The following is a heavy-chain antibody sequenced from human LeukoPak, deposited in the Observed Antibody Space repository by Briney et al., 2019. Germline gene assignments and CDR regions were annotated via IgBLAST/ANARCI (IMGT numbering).Heavy chain of an antibody. V-gene: IGHV3-7*04. CDR2: IKEDGSEK. Sequence: GGSLRLSCTAPGFIFSNYWMRWVRQAPGKGLEWVANIKEDGSEKYYVDSVKGRFTISRDNAKNSPHLQMNSLRAEDTAVYYCARYRGLGGGYYFDYWAREPWSPSP. D-gene: IGHD5-12*01. CDR1: GFIFSNYW. CDR3: ARYRGLGGGYYFDY. J-gene: IGHJ4*02.